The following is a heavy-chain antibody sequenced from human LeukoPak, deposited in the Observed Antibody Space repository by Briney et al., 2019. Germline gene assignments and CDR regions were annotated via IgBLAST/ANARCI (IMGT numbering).Heavy chain of an antibody. Sequence: PGGSLRLSCAASGFTFSSYAMHWVRQAPGKGLEWVAVISYDGSNKYYADSVKGRFTISRDNSKNTLYLQMNSLRAEDTAVYYCAKPRYDSSGYHFDYWGQGTLVTVSS. CDR2: ISYDGSNK. J-gene: IGHJ4*02. CDR3: AKPRYDSSGYHFDY. V-gene: IGHV3-30*04. CDR1: GFTFSSYA. D-gene: IGHD3-22*01.